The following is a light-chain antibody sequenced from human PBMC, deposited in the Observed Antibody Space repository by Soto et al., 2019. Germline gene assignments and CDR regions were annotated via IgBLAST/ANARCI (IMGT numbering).Light chain of an antibody. CDR3: QQYASSPLT. Sequence: EIVMTQSPATLSVSPGERATLSCRASQSVSSNLARYQQKPGQAPRLPIYGASSRATGIPDRFSGSGSGTDFTLTINGLEPEYCAVYYCQQYASSPLTFGGGTKVDIK. V-gene: IGKV3-20*01. CDR1: QSVSSN. J-gene: IGKJ4*01. CDR2: GAS.